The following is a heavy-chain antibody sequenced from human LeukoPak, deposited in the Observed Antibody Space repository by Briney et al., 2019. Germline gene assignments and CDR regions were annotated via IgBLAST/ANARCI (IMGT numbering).Heavy chain of an antibody. CDR1: GFTFSDSA. CDR2: IRSNTNNYAT. Sequence: GGSLRLSCAASGFTFSDSAMHWVRQASGKGLEWVGRIRSNTNNYATAYAESMTGRFTISRDDSKTTAYLQMNSLKDDDTAVYFCTTVADDSSGYFYVSFDYWGHGNLVTVSS. D-gene: IGHD3-22*01. CDR3: TTVADDSSGYFYVSFDY. V-gene: IGHV3-73*01. J-gene: IGHJ4*01.